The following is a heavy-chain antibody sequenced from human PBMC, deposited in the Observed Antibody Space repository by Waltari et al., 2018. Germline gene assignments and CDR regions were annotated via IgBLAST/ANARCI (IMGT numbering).Heavy chain of an antibody. V-gene: IGHV4-38-2*02. CDR2: ISHSGST. D-gene: IGHD3-3*01. Sequence: QVQLQESGPGLVKPSETLSLTCTVSGYSISSGYYWGWIRQPPGKGLEWIGSISHSGSTYYNPSLNSRVTISVYTSKNQFSLKLSSVTAADTAVYYCAISVSGSDFDYWGQGTLVTVSS. J-gene: IGHJ4*02. CDR3: AISVSGSDFDY. CDR1: GYSISSGYY.